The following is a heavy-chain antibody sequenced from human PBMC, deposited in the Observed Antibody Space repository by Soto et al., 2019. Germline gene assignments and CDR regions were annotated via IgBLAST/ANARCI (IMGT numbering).Heavy chain of an antibody. D-gene: IGHD2-15*01. V-gene: IGHV3-74*01. CDR2: INSDGSSI. CDR1: GFTFSSYW. CDR3: AREVDIVVVVAASRDAFDI. Sequence: PGGSLRLSCAASGFTFSSYWMQWVRQAPGKGLVWVSRINSDGSSISYADSAKGRFTISRDNAKNTLYLQMNSLRAEDTAVYYCAREVDIVVVVAASRDAFDIWGQGTRVTVAS. J-gene: IGHJ3*02.